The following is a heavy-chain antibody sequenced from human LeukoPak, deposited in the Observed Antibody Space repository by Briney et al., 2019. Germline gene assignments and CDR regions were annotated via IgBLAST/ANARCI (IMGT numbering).Heavy chain of an antibody. CDR3: AILTRPPFDS. J-gene: IGHJ4*02. Sequence: PGGSLRLSCAASGFTFGDYGLSWVRQAPGKGLEWVSGINWNGVSTGFADSVKGRFTISRDNAKNSLYLQMNSLRAEDTALYYCAILTRPPFDSWGQGTQVTVSS. CDR2: INWNGVST. D-gene: IGHD3-9*01. V-gene: IGHV3-20*04. CDR1: GFTFGDYG.